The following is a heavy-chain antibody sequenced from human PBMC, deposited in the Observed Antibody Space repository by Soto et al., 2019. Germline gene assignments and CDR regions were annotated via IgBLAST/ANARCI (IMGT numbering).Heavy chain of an antibody. V-gene: IGHV4-39*01. Sequence: NPSETLSLTCSVSGGSISSSSYYWGWIRQPPGKGLEWVGNIFYSGTTYYNPSLKSRVTISVDTSKNQFSLRLSSVTAADTALYYCARLGGYKSGFYYWGQGTLVTVSS. CDR2: IFYSGTT. J-gene: IGHJ4*02. D-gene: IGHD5-18*01. CDR1: GGSISSSSYY. CDR3: ARLGGYKSGFYY.